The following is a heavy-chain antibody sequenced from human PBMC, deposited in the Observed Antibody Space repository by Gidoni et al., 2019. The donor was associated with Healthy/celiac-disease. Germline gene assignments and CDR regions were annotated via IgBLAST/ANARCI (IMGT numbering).Heavy chain of an antibody. CDR2: IYPGDSDT. V-gene: IGHV5-51*01. CDR1: GYSFTSYW. CDR3: ARLVTFSGWYSGYFDY. D-gene: IGHD6-19*01. Sequence: EVQLLQSGAEVKKPGESLKSSCKGSGYSFTSYWIGWVRQMPGKGLEWMGIIYPGDSDTRYSPSFQGQVTISANKSISTAYLQWSSLKASDTAMYYCARLVTFSGWYSGYFDYWGQGTLVTVSS. J-gene: IGHJ4*02.